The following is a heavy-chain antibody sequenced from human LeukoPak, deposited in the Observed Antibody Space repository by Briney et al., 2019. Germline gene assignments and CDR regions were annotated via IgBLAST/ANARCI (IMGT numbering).Heavy chain of an antibody. CDR1: DYSISSIYY. V-gene: IGHV4-38-2*01. Sequence: PSETLSLTCAVSDYSISSIYYWGWIRQPPGKGLEWIGSIYHSGSTYYNPSLKSQVTISVDTSKNQFSLKLSSVTAADTAVYYCARRYYDSSGYQGVWFDPWGQGTLVTVSS. CDR2: IYHSGST. D-gene: IGHD3-22*01. J-gene: IGHJ5*02. CDR3: ARRYYDSSGYQGVWFDP.